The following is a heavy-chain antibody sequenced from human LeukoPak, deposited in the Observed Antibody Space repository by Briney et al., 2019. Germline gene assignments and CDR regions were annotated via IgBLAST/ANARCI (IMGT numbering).Heavy chain of an antibody. CDR3: ARDPFCSGGSCYTLMFDY. Sequence: ASVKVSCKASGYTFNSYGITWVRQAPGQGLEWMGWISVYNGNKNYAQKFQGRVTMTTDTSTSTAYMEVRSLRSDDTAVYYCARDPFCSGGSCYTLMFDYWGQGTLVTVSS. CDR1: GYTFNSYG. V-gene: IGHV1-18*01. D-gene: IGHD2-15*01. CDR2: ISVYNGNK. J-gene: IGHJ4*02.